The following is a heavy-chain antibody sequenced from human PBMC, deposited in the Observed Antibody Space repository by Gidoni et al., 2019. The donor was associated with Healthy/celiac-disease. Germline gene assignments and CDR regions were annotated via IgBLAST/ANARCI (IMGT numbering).Heavy chain of an antibody. J-gene: IGHJ5*02. Sequence: LTCAISGDSVSSNSAAWNWIRQSPSRGLEWLGRTYYRSKWYNDYAVSVKSRITINPDTSKNQFSLQLNSVTPEDTAVYYCARAPLGYCSGGSCYPGWFDPWGQGTLVTVSS. CDR3: ARAPLGYCSGGSCYPGWFDP. D-gene: IGHD2-15*01. CDR2: TYYRSKWYN. V-gene: IGHV6-1*01. CDR1: GDSVSSNSAA.